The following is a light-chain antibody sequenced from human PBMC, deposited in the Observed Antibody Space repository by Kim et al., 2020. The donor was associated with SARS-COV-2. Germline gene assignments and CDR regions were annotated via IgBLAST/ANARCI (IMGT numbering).Light chain of an antibody. CDR2: DVS. Sequence: QSALTQPASVSGSPGQSITISCTGTSSDVGGYNYVSWYQQHPGKAPKLMFYDVSNRPSGVSNRFSGSKSGNTASLTISGLQAEDEADYYCSSYTSSSTLVFGGGTQLTVL. CDR1: SSDVGGYNY. J-gene: IGLJ3*02. V-gene: IGLV2-14*03. CDR3: SSYTSSSTLV.